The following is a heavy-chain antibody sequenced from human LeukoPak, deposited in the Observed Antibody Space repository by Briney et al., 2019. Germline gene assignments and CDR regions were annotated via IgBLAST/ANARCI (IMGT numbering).Heavy chain of an antibody. D-gene: IGHD4-23*01. CDR1: GGTFSSYA. V-gene: IGHV1-69*04. J-gene: IGHJ4*02. Sequence: GASVKVSCKASGGTFSSYAISWVRQAPGQGLEWMGRIIPILGIANYAQKFQGRVTITADKSTSTAYMELSSLRSEDTAVYYCARDTTVVTPAYFDYWGQGTLVTVCS. CDR3: ARDTTVVTPAYFDY. CDR2: IIPILGIA.